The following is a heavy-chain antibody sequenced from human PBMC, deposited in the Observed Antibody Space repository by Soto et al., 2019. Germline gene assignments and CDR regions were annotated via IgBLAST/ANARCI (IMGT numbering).Heavy chain of an antibody. Sequence: GESLKISCKGSGYSFTSYWISWVRQMPGKGLEWMGRIDPSDSYTNYSPSFQGHVTISADKSISTAYLQWSSLKASDTAMYYCARVWFRGSTRREDFDYWGQGTLVTVSS. CDR1: GYSFTSYW. J-gene: IGHJ4*02. CDR2: IDPSDSYT. CDR3: ARVWFRGSTRREDFDY. D-gene: IGHD3-10*01. V-gene: IGHV5-10-1*01.